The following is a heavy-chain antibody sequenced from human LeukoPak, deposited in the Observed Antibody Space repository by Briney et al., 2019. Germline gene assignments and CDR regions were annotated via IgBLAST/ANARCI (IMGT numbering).Heavy chain of an antibody. V-gene: IGHV5-51*01. Sequence: RESLKTSCKGSGYSFTSYWIGWVRQMPGNGLEWMGIIYPGDSDTGYSPSFQGQVTISADKSISTADLQWSSLKASDTAMYYCARHSSSWREPGAFDIWGQGTMVTVPS. CDR2: IYPGDSDT. CDR3: ARHSSSWREPGAFDI. D-gene: IGHD6-13*01. CDR1: GYSFTSYW. J-gene: IGHJ3*02.